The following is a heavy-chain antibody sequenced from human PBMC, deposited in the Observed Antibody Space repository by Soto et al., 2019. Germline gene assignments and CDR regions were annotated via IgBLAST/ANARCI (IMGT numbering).Heavy chain of an antibody. CDR1: GFTFSSYE. Sequence: VGSLRLSCAASGFTFSSYEMNWVRQATGKGLEWDSYIRSSGNTIYYADSVKGRFTISRDNAKNSLYLQMNSLGAEDKAVYYCARGNSTGIAAAGSYGMDVRGQGTTVTVSS. V-gene: IGHV3-48*03. CDR3: ARGNSTGIAAAGSYGMDV. J-gene: IGHJ6*02. CDR2: IRSSGNTI. D-gene: IGHD6-13*01.